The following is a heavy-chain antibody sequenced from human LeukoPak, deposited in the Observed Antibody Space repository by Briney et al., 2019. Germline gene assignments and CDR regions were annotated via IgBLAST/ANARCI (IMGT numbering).Heavy chain of an antibody. Sequence: ASVKVSCKSSGHTFSSYSISWVRQAPGQGLEWMGWVTPYNGDTNYAQKLHGRVTMTTDTSTNTAYMELRSLTSDDTAVYYCARPSGSYFSSFDYWGQGTLVTVSS. CDR3: ARPSGSYFSSFDY. D-gene: IGHD1-26*01. CDR1: GHTFSSYS. V-gene: IGHV1-18*01. CDR2: VTPYNGDT. J-gene: IGHJ4*02.